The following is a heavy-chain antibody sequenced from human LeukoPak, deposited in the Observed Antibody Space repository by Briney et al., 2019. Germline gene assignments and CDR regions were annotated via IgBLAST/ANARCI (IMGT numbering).Heavy chain of an antibody. D-gene: IGHD1-26*01. CDR2: ISGSGGST. V-gene: IGHV3-23*01. CDR1: GFTFSSYA. CDR3: AKGHKLGATQSDY. Sequence: GGSLRLSCAASGFTFSSYAMSWVRQAPGRGLEWVSDISGSGGSTYYADSVKGRFSISRDNSKNTLYLQMNSLRAEDTAVYYCAKGHKLGATQSDYWGQGTLVTVSS. J-gene: IGHJ4*02.